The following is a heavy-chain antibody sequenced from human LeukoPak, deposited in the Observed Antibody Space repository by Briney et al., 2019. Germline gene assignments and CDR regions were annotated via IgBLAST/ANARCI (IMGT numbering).Heavy chain of an antibody. D-gene: IGHD3-16*01. V-gene: IGHV4-34*01. Sequence: PSETLSLTCAVYGGSFSGYYWSWIRQPPGKGLEWIGYIYHSGSTYYNPSLKSRVTISVDRSKNQFSLKLSSVTAADTAVYYCARQGAHWYFDLWGRGTLVTVSS. J-gene: IGHJ2*01. CDR3: ARQGAHWYFDL. CDR2: IYHSGST. CDR1: GGSFSGYY.